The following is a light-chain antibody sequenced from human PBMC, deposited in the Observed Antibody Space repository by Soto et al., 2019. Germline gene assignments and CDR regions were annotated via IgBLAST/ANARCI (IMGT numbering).Light chain of an antibody. CDR3: QQRANWPRT. V-gene: IGKV3-11*01. Sequence: EIALTQSPGTLSLSPGDRDTPSCRASHSLSTFLAWYQQKPGQAPRLLIYDATNRATGIPARFSGSGSGTDFTLTINSLEPEDSAVYFCQQRANWPRTFGQGTKADI. CDR1: HSLSTF. CDR2: DAT. J-gene: IGKJ2*01.